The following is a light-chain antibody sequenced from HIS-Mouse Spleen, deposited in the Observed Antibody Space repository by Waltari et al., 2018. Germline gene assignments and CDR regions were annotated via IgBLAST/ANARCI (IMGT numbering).Light chain of an antibody. CDR2: DVS. V-gene: IGLV2-14*03. Sequence: QSALTQPASVSGSPGQSITISCTGTSSYVGGYNYVSWYQQHPGKAPKPMIYDVSNRPSGVSNRFSGSKSGNTASLTISGLQAEDEADYYCSSYTSSSTPNWVFGGGTKLTVL. J-gene: IGLJ3*02. CDR1: SSYVGGYNY. CDR3: SSYTSSSTPNWV.